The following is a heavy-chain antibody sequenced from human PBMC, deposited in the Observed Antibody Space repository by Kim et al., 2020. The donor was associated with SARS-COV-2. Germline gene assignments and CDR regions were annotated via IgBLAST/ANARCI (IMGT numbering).Heavy chain of an antibody. J-gene: IGHJ3*02. CDR3: ARGLFRVGADPCAFDI. V-gene: IGHV4-34*01. D-gene: IGHD1-26*01. Sequence: SETLSLTCAVYGGSFSGYYWSWIRQPPGKGLEWIGEINHSGSTNYNPSLKSRVTISVDTSKNQFSLKLSSVTAADTAVYYCARGLFRVGADPCAFDIWGQGTMVTVSS. CDR2: INHSGST. CDR1: GGSFSGYY.